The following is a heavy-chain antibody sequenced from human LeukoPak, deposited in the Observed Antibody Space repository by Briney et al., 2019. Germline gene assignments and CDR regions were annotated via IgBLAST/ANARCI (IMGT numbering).Heavy chain of an antibody. CDR1: GFSFSDYG. CDR2: VWYEERTK. Sequence: PGGSLRLSCTTSGFSFSDYGMHWVRQAPGKGLEWLASVWYEERTKYYVDSVKGRFTISRDNSKNTLYLQMNSLRAEDTAIYYCAKVMTIDAYGDYLSRALDYWGQGTLVTVSS. V-gene: IGHV3-33*06. J-gene: IGHJ4*02. D-gene: IGHD4-17*01. CDR3: AKVMTIDAYGDYLSRALDY.